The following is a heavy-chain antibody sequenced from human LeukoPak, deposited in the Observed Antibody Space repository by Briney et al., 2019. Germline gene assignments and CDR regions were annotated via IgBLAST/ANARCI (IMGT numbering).Heavy chain of an antibody. V-gene: IGHV3-53*01. CDR3: ARDSDSGYGPFAS. D-gene: IGHD5-12*01. Sequence: GGSLRLSCAASGFTVSNNYMSWVRQAPGEGLEWVPVIHSGGTTNYADSVQGRFTISRDNSKTTVYLHMNSLRAEDTAVYYCARDSDSGYGPFASWGQGTLVTVSS. CDR2: IHSGGTT. J-gene: IGHJ4*02. CDR1: GFTVSNNY.